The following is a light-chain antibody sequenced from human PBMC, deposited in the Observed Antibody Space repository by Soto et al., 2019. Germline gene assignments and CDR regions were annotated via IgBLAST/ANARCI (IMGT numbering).Light chain of an antibody. Sequence: QSALTQPRSVSESPGQSVTISCTGTSSDVGGYNYVSWYQHHPGKAPKLMIYDVGERPSGVPDRFSGSKSGNTASLTISGLQAEDEADYYCCSYAGSYPLVFGGGTKLTVL. CDR2: DVG. CDR3: CSYAGSYPLV. V-gene: IGLV2-11*01. CDR1: SSDVGGYNY. J-gene: IGLJ3*02.